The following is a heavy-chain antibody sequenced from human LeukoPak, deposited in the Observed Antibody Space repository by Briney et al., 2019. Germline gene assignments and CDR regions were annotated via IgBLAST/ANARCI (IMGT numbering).Heavy chain of an antibody. J-gene: IGHJ4*02. D-gene: IGHD3-3*01. CDR1: GFTFTGHT. V-gene: IGHV3-23*01. CDR3: AKDPNPLYDLWSGYK. CDR2: IGGRDDKT. Sequence: GGSLILSCAPSGFTFTGHTMTWFRQAPGKGLEWVSIIGGRDDKTYYADYVEGRFAISRDTSKNILYLQMNSLRAEDTAVYYCAKDPNPLYDLWSGYKWGQGTLVTVSS.